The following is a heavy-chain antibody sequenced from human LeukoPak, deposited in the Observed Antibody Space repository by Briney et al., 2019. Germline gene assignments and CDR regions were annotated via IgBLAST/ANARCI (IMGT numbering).Heavy chain of an antibody. CDR3: ARGPPFGESDY. CDR2: INPNSGGT. J-gene: IGHJ4*02. D-gene: IGHD3-10*01. CDR1: GFTFTDYY. Sequence: GASVKVSRKASGFTFTDYYLHWVRQAPGQGRKWMGWINPNSGGTNYAQRFQGRVTMTRDTSISAAYMEFSGVTSDDTAVYYCARGPPFGESDYWGQGTLVVVSS. V-gene: IGHV1-2*02.